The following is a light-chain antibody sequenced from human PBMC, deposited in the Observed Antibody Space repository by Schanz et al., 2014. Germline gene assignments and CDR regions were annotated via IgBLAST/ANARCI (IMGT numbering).Light chain of an antibody. CDR1: QTVGNNC. CDR3: QLFGGSRTWT. CDR2: DTS. V-gene: IGKV3-20*01. J-gene: IGKJ1*01. Sequence: EIVLTQSPATLSLSPGERATLSCRASQTVGNNCLAWYQQKPGQTPRVLIYDTSTRATGIPDRFSGSGSAADFTLTISRLEPEDFAVYYCQLFGGSRTWTFGQGTKVEIK.